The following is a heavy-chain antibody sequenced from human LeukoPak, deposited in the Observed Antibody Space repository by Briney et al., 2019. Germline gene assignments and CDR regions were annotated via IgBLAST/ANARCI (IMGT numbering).Heavy chain of an antibody. Sequence: ASVKVSCKASGYTFTSYAMNWVRQAPGQGLEWMGWINTNTGNPTYAQGFTGRFVFSLDTSVSTAYLQISSLKAEDTAVYYCATIYCSGGSCYSGIPAVNWFDPWGQGTLVTVSS. CDR2: INTNTGNP. CDR1: GYTFTSYA. V-gene: IGHV7-4-1*02. CDR3: ATIYCSGGSCYSGIPAVNWFDP. J-gene: IGHJ5*02. D-gene: IGHD2-15*01.